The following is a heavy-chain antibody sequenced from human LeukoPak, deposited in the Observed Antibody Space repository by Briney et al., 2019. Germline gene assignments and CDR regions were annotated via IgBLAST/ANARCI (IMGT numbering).Heavy chain of an antibody. CDR1: GFTFSSYW. J-gene: IGHJ4*02. D-gene: IGHD4-23*01. CDR3: ARGWGYGGNRVDY. Sequence: QPGGSLRLSCAASGFTFSSYWMHWVRQAPGKGLVWVSRINSDGSSTSYADSVKGRFTISRDNAKNTLYRQMNSLRAEDTAVYYCARGWGYGGNRVDYWGQGTLVTVSS. CDR2: INSDGSST. V-gene: IGHV3-74*01.